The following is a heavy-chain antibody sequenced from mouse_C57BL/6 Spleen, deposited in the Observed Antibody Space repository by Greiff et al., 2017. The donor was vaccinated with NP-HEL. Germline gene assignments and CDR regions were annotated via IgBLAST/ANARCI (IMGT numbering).Heavy chain of an antibody. J-gene: IGHJ3*01. V-gene: IGHV1-55*01. CDR2: IYPGSGST. CDR3: ARGGSSLFAY. Sequence: QVQLQQPGAELVKPGASVKMSCKASGYTFTSYWITWVKQRPGQGLGWIGDIYPGSGSTNYNEKFKSKATLTVDASSSTAYMQLSSLTSEDSPVYYCARGGSSLFAYWGQGTLVTVSA. CDR1: GYTFTSYW. D-gene: IGHD1-1*01.